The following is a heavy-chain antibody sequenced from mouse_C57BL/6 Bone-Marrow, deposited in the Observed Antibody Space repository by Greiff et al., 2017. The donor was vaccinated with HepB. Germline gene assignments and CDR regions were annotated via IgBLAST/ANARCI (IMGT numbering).Heavy chain of an antibody. Sequence: VQLQQSGPELVKPGASVKISCKASGYAFSSSWMNWVKQRPGKGLEWIGRIYPGDGDTNYNGKFKGKATLTADKSSSTAYMQLSSLTSEDSAVYFCAVYYYGSSPAWFAYWGQGTLVTVSA. V-gene: IGHV1-82*01. CDR2: IYPGDGDT. CDR3: AVYYYGSSPAWFAY. D-gene: IGHD1-1*01. CDR1: GYAFSSSW. J-gene: IGHJ3*01.